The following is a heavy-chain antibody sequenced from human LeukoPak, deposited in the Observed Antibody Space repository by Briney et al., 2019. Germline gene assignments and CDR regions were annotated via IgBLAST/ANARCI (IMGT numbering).Heavy chain of an antibody. CDR2: IYYSGST. J-gene: IGHJ4*02. CDR1: GGSISSYY. V-gene: IGHV4-59*12. Sequence: SETLSLTCTVSGGSISSYYWSWVRQPPGKGLEWMGYIYYSGSTNYNPSLKSRVTISVDKSKNQFSLELSSVTAADTAVYYCARSEYDSSGYPFDYWGQGTLVTVSS. CDR3: ARSEYDSSGYPFDY. D-gene: IGHD3-22*01.